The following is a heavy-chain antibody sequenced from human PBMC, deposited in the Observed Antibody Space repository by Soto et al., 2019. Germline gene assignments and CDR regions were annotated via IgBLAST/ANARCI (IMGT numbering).Heavy chain of an antibody. V-gene: IGHV1-69*13. D-gene: IGHD5-18*01. CDR3: ARVLKQLQLYYGMDV. CDR1: GGTFSSYA. J-gene: IGHJ6*02. Sequence: RXSVKFSCKASGGTFSSYAISWVRQAPGQGLEWMGGIIPIFGTANYAQKFQGRVTITADESTSTAYMELSSLRSEDTAVYYCARVLKQLQLYYGMDVWGQGSTVTVSS. CDR2: IIPIFGTA.